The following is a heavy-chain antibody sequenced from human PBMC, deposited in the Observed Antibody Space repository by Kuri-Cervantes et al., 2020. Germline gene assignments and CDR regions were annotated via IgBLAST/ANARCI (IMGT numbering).Heavy chain of an antibody. V-gene: IGHV5-51*01. CDR2: IYPGDSDT. CDR1: GYSFTTYW. D-gene: IGHD3-16*01. J-gene: IGHJ4*02. Sequence: GESLKISCKGSGYSFTTYWIAWVRQMPGKDLEWMGIIYPGDSDTRYSPSFQGQVTISADKSISTAYLQWSSLKASDTAMYYCAGHDAWGSNGYNYLEGIKYWGQGTLVTVSS. CDR3: AGHDAWGSNGYNYLEGIKY.